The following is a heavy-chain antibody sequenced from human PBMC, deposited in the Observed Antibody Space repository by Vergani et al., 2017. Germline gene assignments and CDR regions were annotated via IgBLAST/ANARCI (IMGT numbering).Heavy chain of an antibody. CDR1: GGSISSYY. CDR2: IYYSGST. CDR3: AKWGPGLLWFGAHNWFDP. D-gene: IGHD3-10*01. J-gene: IGHJ5*02. Sequence: QVQLQESGPGLVKPSETLSLTCTVSGGSISSYYWSWIRQPPGKGLEWIGYIYYSGSTNYNPSLKSRVTISVDTSKNQFSLKLSSVTAADTAVYYCAKWGPGLLWFGAHNWFDPWGQGTLVTVSS. V-gene: IGHV4-59*01.